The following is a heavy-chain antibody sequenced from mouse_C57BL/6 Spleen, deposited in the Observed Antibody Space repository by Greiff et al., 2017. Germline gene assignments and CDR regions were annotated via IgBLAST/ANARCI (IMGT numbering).Heavy chain of an antibody. D-gene: IGHD3-1*01. V-gene: IGHV14-3*01. Sequence: VQLQQSVAELVRPGASVKLSCTASGFHIKNTYMHWVKQRPAQGLEWIGRIDPANGNTKYAPKFQGKATVTADTSPNTAYLQLSVLTSEDTAIYYCARNRAYPFSYWGQGTLVTVSA. CDR3: ARNRAYPFSY. J-gene: IGHJ3*01. CDR2: IDPANGNT. CDR1: GFHIKNTY.